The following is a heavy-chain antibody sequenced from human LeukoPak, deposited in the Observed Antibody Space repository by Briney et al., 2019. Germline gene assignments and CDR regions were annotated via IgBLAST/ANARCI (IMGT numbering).Heavy chain of an antibody. V-gene: IGHV4-34*01. CDR1: GGSFSGYY. Sequence: SETLSLTCAVYGGSFSGYYWSWIRQPPGRGLEWIGEINHSGSTNYNPSLKSRVTISVDTSKNQFSLKLSSVTAADTAVYYCARVRGYRGYYFDYWGQGTLVTVSS. CDR2: INHSGST. CDR3: ARVRGYRGYYFDY. D-gene: IGHD3-22*01. J-gene: IGHJ4*02.